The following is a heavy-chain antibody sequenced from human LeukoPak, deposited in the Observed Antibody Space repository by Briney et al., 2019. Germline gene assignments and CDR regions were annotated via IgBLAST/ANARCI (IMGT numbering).Heavy chain of an antibody. V-gene: IGHV4-39*07. Sequence: PSETLSLTCSVSGGSISSSSYYWGWIRQPPGKGLEWIGSIYYRGSTYYNPSLKSRATISADTSKNQFSLKLSSVTAADTAMYYCAKTNYYDTTDDKPYTTHFDYWGQGALVTVSS. CDR2: IYYRGST. J-gene: IGHJ4*02. CDR1: GGSISSSSYY. D-gene: IGHD3-22*01. CDR3: AKTNYYDTTDDKPYTTHFDY.